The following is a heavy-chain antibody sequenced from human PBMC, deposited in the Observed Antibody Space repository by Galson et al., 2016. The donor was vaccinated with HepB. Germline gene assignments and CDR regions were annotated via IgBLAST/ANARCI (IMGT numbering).Heavy chain of an antibody. CDR1: GGSISSSSYY. V-gene: IGHV4-39*01. J-gene: IGHJ4*02. D-gene: IGHD3-3*01. CDR2: IYYTGTT. CDR3: ATHLDFWSGYYMYY. Sequence: SETLSLTCTVSGGSISSSSYYWGWIRQPPGKGLEWIGSIYYTGTTYYNPSLKSRVTISVDTSKNQFSLKLRSVTAADTAVYYCATHLDFWSGYYMYYWGQGIMVTVSS.